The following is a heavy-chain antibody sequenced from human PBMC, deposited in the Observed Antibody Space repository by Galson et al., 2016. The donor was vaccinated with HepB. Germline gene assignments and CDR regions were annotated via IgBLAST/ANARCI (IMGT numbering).Heavy chain of an antibody. CDR3: ARGGSRPIDY. CDR1: GFTFSSYW. V-gene: IGHV3-7*02. Sequence: SLRLSCAASGFTFSSYWMSWVRQAPGKGLEWLANIKQDGSEKYYVDSVRGRFTISRDNAKNTLYLQMNSLGAEDTAVYYCARGGSRPIDYWGQGILVTVSS. J-gene: IGHJ4*02. CDR2: IKQDGSEK. D-gene: IGHD1-26*01.